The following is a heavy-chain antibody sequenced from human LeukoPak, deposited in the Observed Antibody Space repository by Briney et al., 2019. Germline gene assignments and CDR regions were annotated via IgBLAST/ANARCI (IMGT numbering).Heavy chain of an antibody. Sequence: GGSLRLSCEASGFTFDDYTMHWVRQSPGKGLEWVSLISWDGGTTYYADSVRGRFTISRDNAKNSLYLQMNSLRAEDTAVYYCAREATGSGSRQIDYWGQGTLVTVSS. CDR1: GFTFDDYT. CDR2: ISWDGGTT. J-gene: IGHJ4*02. V-gene: IGHV3-43*01. CDR3: AREATGSGSRQIDY. D-gene: IGHD3-10*01.